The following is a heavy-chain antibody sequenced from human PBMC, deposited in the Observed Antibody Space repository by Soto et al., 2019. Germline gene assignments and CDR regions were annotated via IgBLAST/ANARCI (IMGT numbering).Heavy chain of an antibody. J-gene: IGHJ6*02. Sequence: SETLSLTCNVSGGSISDFYWSWIRQSPGRRLEWIGYLYYTGSTNYNPALKSRVTISLDTSKNQFSLKVRSVTAADTAVYYCARGGGYDFRSSQAPPIDVWGQGTTVTVSS. CDR2: LYYTGST. D-gene: IGHD3-3*01. CDR1: GGSISDFY. CDR3: ARGGGYDFRSSQAPPIDV. V-gene: IGHV4-59*01.